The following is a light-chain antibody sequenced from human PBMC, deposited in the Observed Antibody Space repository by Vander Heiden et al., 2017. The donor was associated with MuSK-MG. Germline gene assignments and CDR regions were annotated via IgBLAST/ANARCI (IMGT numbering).Light chain of an antibody. Sequence: SVLPPPPSAPGPPGPRVAISCSGSSCHNGAGYDVHWYQQLPGTAPKLLIYGNSKRPSGVPDRFSGSKSGTSASLAITGLQAEDEADYYCESWDNSLSGVVFGGGTKLTVL. CDR3: ESWDNSLSGVV. J-gene: IGLJ2*01. CDR1: SCHNGAGYD. CDR2: GNS. V-gene: IGLV1-40*01.